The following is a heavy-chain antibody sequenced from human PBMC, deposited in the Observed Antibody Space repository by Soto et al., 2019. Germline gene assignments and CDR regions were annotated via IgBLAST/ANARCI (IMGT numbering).Heavy chain of an antibody. CDR2: IWYDGSNK. J-gene: IGHJ6*03. Sequence: GGSLRLSCAASGFTFSSYGMHWVRQAPGKGLEWVAVIWYDGSNKDYADSVKGRFTISRDNSKNTLYLQMNSLRAEDTAVYYCARDSGYYYMDVWGKGTTVTVS. D-gene: IGHD3-10*01. CDR1: GFTFSSYG. CDR3: ARDSGYYYMDV. V-gene: IGHV3-33*01.